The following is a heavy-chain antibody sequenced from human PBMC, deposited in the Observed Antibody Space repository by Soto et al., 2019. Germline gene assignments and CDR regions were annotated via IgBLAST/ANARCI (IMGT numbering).Heavy chain of an antibody. V-gene: IGHV3-30*03. J-gene: IGHJ4*02. Sequence: QVQLVESGGGVVQPGRSLRLSCAASGFTFSSYGMHWVRQAPGKGLEWVAVISYDGSNKYYADSVKGRFNIFRDNSKXXXXXXXXXXXXXXXXXXXXXXXXXXXXXXDYWGQGTLVTVSS. CDR3: XXXXXXXXXXDY. CDR1: GFTFSSYG. CDR2: ISYDGSNK.